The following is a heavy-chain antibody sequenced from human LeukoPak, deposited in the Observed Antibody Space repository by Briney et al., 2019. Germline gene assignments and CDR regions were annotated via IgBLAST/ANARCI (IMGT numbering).Heavy chain of an antibody. Sequence: PSETLSLTCAVYGGSFSGYYWSWIRQPPGKGLEWIGEINHSGSTNYNPSLKSRVTISVDTSKNQFPLKLSSVTAADTAVYYCARGRGYSYAKGYFDLWGRGTLVTVSS. CDR1: GGSFSGYY. CDR2: INHSGST. CDR3: ARGRGYSYAKGYFDL. V-gene: IGHV4-34*01. J-gene: IGHJ2*01. D-gene: IGHD5-18*01.